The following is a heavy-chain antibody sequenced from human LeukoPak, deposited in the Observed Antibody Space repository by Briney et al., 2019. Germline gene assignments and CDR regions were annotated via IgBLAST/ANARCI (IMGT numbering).Heavy chain of an antibody. V-gene: IGHV3-53*01. CDR1: GFTVSSNY. CDR3: ARYSSSWFFDY. J-gene: IGHJ4*02. Sequence: PGGPLRLSCAASGFTVSSNYMSWVRQAPGKGLEWVSVIYSGGSTYYADPVKGRFTISRDNSKNTLYLQMNSLRAEDTAVYYCARYSSSWFFDYWGQGTLVTVSS. CDR2: IYSGGST. D-gene: IGHD6-13*01.